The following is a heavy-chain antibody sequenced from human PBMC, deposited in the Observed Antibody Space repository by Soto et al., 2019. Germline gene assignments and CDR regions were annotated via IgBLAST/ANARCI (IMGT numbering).Heavy chain of an antibody. Sequence: QVQLVQSGAEVKKPGSSVKVSCKASGGTFSRYSITWVRQAPGHGLEWIGRIMPIFGIASSAQKLQGRVTITADESTSTDYMELSSLRSDDTAVYYCAREDRDRETGLVPAAIDGMDVWGQGTTVTVSS. CDR2: IMPIFGIA. V-gene: IGHV1-69*08. CDR3: AREDRDRETGLVPAAIDGMDV. J-gene: IGHJ6*02. D-gene: IGHD2-2*01. CDR1: GGTFSRYS.